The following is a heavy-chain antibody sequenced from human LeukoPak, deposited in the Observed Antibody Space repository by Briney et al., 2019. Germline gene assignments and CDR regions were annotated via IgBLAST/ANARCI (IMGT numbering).Heavy chain of an antibody. J-gene: IGHJ4*02. CDR2: IYYSGST. V-gene: IGHV4-59*01. CDR3: AREGTLIAAGGFDY. Sequence: SETLSLTCTVSGNSISSYYWSWIRQPPGKGLEWIGYIYYSGSTNYNPSLKSRVTISVDTSKNQFSLKLSSVTAADTAVYYCAREGTLIAAGGFDYWGQGTLVTVSS. CDR1: GNSISSYY. D-gene: IGHD6-13*01.